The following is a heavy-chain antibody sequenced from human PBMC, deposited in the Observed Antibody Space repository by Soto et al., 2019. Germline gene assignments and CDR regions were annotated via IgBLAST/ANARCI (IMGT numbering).Heavy chain of an antibody. V-gene: IGHV1-69*13. CDR3: ARERDSSGWSY. D-gene: IGHD6-19*01. J-gene: IGHJ4*02. CDR1: GGTFSSYA. Sequence: GASVKVSCKASGGTFSSYAISWVRQAPGQGLEWMGGIIPIFGTANYAQQFQGRVTITADESTSTAYMELSSLRSEDTAVYYCARERDSSGWSYWGQGTLVTVSS. CDR2: IIPIFGTA.